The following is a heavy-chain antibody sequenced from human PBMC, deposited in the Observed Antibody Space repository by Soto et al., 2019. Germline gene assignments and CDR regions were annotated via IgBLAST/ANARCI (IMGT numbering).Heavy chain of an antibody. D-gene: IGHD6-13*01. Sequence: QLQLQESGPGLVKPSETLSLICTVSGGSISSSSYYWGWIRQPPGKGVEWIGSIYYSGSTYYNPSLKSRVPISVDTSKNQFSLKLSSVTAADTAVYYCARRRAGGFDYWGQGTLVTVSS. CDR2: IYYSGST. CDR3: ARRRAGGFDY. CDR1: GGSISSSSYY. V-gene: IGHV4-39*01. J-gene: IGHJ4*02.